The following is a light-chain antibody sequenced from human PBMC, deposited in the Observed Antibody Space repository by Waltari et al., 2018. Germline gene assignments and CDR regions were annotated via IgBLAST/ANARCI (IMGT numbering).Light chain of an antibody. Sequence: DIQMTQSPSSLSASVGDRVTTPCRASQSISSYLNWYQQKPGKAPKLLIYAASSLQSGVPSRFSGSGSGTDFTLTISSLQPEDFATYYCQQSYSTPWTFGQGTKVEIK. CDR3: QQSYSTPWT. CDR2: AAS. V-gene: IGKV1-39*01. CDR1: QSISSY. J-gene: IGKJ1*01.